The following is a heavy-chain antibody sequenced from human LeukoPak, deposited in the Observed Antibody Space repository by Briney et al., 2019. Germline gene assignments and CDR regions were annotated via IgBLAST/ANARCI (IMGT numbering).Heavy chain of an antibody. CDR1: GFTFSSYA. J-gene: IGHJ4*02. D-gene: IGHD6-19*01. CDR3: TTYRSGHY. Sequence: GGSLRLSCAASGFTFSSYAMSWVRQAPGKGLEWVSAISGRVSAISGSGSSTYYADSVKGRFTISRDNSKSTLYLQMSSLRAEDTALYYCTTYRSGHYWGQGTLVTVSS. V-gene: IGHV3-23*01. CDR2: ISGSGSST.